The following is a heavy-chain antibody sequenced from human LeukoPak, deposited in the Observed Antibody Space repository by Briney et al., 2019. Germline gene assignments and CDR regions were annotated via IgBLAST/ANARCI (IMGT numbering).Heavy chain of an antibody. CDR1: GGSISSGGYY. J-gene: IGHJ6*03. Sequence: PSETLSLTCTVSGGSISSGGYYWSWIRQPPGKGLEWIGYIYHSGSTYYNPSLKSRVTISVDRSKNQFSLKLSSVTAADTAVYYCARAGCSGGSCYPYYYYMDVWGKGTTVTVSS. CDR3: ARAGCSGGSCYPYYYYMDV. V-gene: IGHV4-30-2*01. CDR2: IYHSGST. D-gene: IGHD2-15*01.